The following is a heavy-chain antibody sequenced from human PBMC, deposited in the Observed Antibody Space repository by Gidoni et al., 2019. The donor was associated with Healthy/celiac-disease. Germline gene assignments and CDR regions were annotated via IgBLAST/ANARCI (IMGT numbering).Heavy chain of an antibody. CDR1: GGSISSGGYY. J-gene: IGHJ3*02. V-gene: IGHV4-31*03. Sequence: QVQLQESGPGLVKPSQTLSLTCTVSGGSISSGGYYWSWIRKHPGKGLEWIGYIYYSWRTFYKPSRKSRVTISVDTSKNQFSLKLGSVTAADTAVYYCARGVTIFGVVILEAFDIWGQGTMVTVSS. D-gene: IGHD3-3*01. CDR2: IYYSWRT. CDR3: ARGVTIFGVVILEAFDI.